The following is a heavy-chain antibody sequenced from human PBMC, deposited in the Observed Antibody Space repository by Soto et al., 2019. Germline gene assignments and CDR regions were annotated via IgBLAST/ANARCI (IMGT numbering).Heavy chain of an antibody. J-gene: IGHJ6*02. CDR3: ARGGRFGQKTNYYYYGMDV. Sequence: GGSLRLSCAASGFTVSSSYMSWVRQAPGKGLEWVSVIYSGGSTYYADSVKGRFTISRDNSKNTLYLQMNSLRAEDTAVYYCARGGRFGQKTNYYYYGMDVWGQGTTVTVSS. D-gene: IGHD3-10*01. CDR1: GFTVSSSY. V-gene: IGHV3-53*01. CDR2: IYSGGST.